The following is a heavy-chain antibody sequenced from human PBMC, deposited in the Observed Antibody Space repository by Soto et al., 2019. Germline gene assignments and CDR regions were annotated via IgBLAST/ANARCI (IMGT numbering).Heavy chain of an antibody. Sequence: SETLSLTCSVSGGSISSFTYYWGWIRQPPGKGLEWIGTVYYNENTYYNPSLKSRVTITVDTAKNQFSLNLRSVTAADTAMYFCARRERYYGSPGWFDPWGTGTRVTVSS. CDR3: ARRERYYGSPGWFDP. D-gene: IGHD3-10*01. CDR1: GGSISSFTYY. V-gene: IGHV4-39*01. J-gene: IGHJ5*02. CDR2: VYYNENT.